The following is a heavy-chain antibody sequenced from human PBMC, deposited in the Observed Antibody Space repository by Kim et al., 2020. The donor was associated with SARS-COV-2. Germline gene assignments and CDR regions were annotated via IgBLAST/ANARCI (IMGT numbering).Heavy chain of an antibody. V-gene: IGHV1-18*01. Sequence: APKLQGRVTMTTDTSTSTAYMELRSLRSDDTAVYYCARDGGGLMVRDGYWGQGTLVTVSS. D-gene: IGHD3-10*01. CDR3: ARDGGGLMVRDGY. J-gene: IGHJ4*02.